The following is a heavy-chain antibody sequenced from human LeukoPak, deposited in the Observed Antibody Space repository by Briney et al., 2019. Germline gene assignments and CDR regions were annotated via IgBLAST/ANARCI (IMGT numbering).Heavy chain of an antibody. J-gene: IGHJ4*02. Sequence: GGSLRPSCAASGFTFSTYSMNWVRQAPGRGLEWVSSISSSGTYIYYADSMRGRFTISRDNSKNSLYLQMNSLRAEDTAVYYCASSFPRRDDYISNYFDYWGQGTLVTVSS. V-gene: IGHV3-21*01. CDR3: ASSFPRRDDYISNYFDY. CDR1: GFTFSTYS. D-gene: IGHD5-24*01. CDR2: ISSSGTYI.